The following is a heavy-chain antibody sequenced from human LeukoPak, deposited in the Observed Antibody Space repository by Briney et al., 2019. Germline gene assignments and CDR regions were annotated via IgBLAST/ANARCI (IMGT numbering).Heavy chain of an antibody. CDR1: GGSFSGYY. CDR3: ARHSDGWYWGGTGLDV. CDR2: INHSGNT. D-gene: IGHD6-19*01. Sequence: PSETLSLTCAVYGGSFSGYYWSWIRQPPGKGLEWIGEINHSGNTNYNPSLKSRVTMSADTSKDQFSLKLTSVTAADTAVYYCARHSDGWYWGGTGLDVWGQGTTVIVSS. J-gene: IGHJ6*02. V-gene: IGHV4-34*01.